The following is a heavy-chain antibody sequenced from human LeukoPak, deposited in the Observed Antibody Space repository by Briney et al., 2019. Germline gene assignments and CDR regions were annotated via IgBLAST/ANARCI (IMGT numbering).Heavy chain of an antibody. CDR3: ARDMGGATTFDY. V-gene: IGHV4-38-2*02. D-gene: IGHD1-26*01. J-gene: IGHJ4*02. CDR1: GGSISSGYY. Sequence: SETLSLTCTVSGGSISSGYYWGWIRQPPGKGLEYIRSVSHSGSTFYNPSLKTRVTISLYTSKNQFSLKLNSVTAADTAMYYCARDMGGATTFDYWGQGTLVTVSS. CDR2: VSHSGST.